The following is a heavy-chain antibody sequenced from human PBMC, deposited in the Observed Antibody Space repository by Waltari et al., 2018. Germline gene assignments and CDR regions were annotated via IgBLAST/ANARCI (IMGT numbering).Heavy chain of an antibody. V-gene: IGHV5-51*01. CDR3: ARTRSKYSSGWYYFDY. CDR2: IYPGDSDT. D-gene: IGHD6-19*01. Sequence: EVQLVQSGAEVKKPGESLKISCKGSGYSFTSYWIGWVRQMPGKGLEWMGMIYPGDSDTRYSPSFQGQVTISADKSISTAYLQWSSLKASDTAMYYCARTRSKYSSGWYYFDYWGQGTLVTVSS. J-gene: IGHJ4*02. CDR1: GYSFTSYW.